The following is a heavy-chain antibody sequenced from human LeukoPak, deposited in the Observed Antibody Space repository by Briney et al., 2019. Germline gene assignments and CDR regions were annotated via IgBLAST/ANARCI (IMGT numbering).Heavy chain of an antibody. D-gene: IGHD2-15*01. CDR3: ARALLFVGYCSGGSCYSPLNYFDY. Sequence: SETLSLTCAVYGGSFSGYYWSWIRQPPGKGLEWIGEINHSGSTNYNPSLKSRVTISVDTSKNQFSLKLSSVTAADTAVYYCARALLFVGYCSGGSCYSPLNYFDYWGQGTLVTVSS. J-gene: IGHJ4*02. CDR2: INHSGST. CDR1: GGSFSGYY. V-gene: IGHV4-34*01.